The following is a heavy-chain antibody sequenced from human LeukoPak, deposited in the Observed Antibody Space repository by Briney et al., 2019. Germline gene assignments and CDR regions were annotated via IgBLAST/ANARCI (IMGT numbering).Heavy chain of an antibody. D-gene: IGHD2-2*01. Sequence: PGGSLRLSCAASGFTFSSYAMSWVRQAPGKGVEWVSAISGSGGSTYYADSAKGRFTISRNNSKNKMYLQMNRLRAEDTAVYYCAKDSCSSTSCRGYFDYWGQGTLVTVSS. CDR2: ISGSGGST. CDR1: GFTFSSYA. J-gene: IGHJ4*02. V-gene: IGHV3-23*01. CDR3: AKDSCSSTSCRGYFDY.